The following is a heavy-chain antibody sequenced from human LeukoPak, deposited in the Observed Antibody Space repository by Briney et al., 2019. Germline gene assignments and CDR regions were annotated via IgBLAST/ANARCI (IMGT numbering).Heavy chain of an antibody. V-gene: IGHV3-23*01. CDR1: GFTFSSYA. CDR3: AKGRPSGSYWVNFDY. J-gene: IGHJ4*02. CDR2: ISSSGGST. Sequence: PVGSLRLSCAASGFTFSSYAMSWVRQAPGKGLEWVSAISSSGGSTYSADSVKGRFTISRDNSKNTLSLQMNSLRAEDTAVYYCAKGRPSGSYWVNFDYWGQGTLLTVSS. D-gene: IGHD1-26*01.